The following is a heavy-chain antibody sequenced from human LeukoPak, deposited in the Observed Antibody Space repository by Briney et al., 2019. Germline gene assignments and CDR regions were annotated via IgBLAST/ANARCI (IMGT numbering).Heavy chain of an antibody. V-gene: IGHV3-30*18. CDR3: AKDRDSGSYRGTFDY. Sequence: GGSLRLSCAASGLTFSSYGMHWVRQAPGKGLEWVAVISYDGSNKYYADSVKGRFTISRDNSKNTLYLQMNSLRAEDTAVYYCAKDRDSGSYRGTFDYWGQGTLVTVSS. CDR2: ISYDGSNK. J-gene: IGHJ4*02. CDR1: GLTFSSYG. D-gene: IGHD1-26*01.